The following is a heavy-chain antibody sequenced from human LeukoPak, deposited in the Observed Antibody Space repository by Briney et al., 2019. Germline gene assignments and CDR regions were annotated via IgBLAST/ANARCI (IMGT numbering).Heavy chain of an antibody. Sequence: PGGSLRLACAASGFTVSSKYMSWVRQARGKGVGWDSVIYRGGRTYYADSGKGRFTMSKDNPKNTRDLQMNGLRAEEPAVDYGARGRAARGSGSYYNPYYFDYWGQGTLVTVSS. V-gene: IGHV3-53*01. CDR2: IYRGGRT. CDR3: ARGRAARGSGSYYNPYYFDY. J-gene: IGHJ4*02. CDR1: GFTVSSKY. D-gene: IGHD3-10*01.